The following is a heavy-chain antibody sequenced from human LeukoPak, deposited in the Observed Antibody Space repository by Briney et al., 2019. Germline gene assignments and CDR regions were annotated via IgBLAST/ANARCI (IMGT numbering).Heavy chain of an antibody. J-gene: IGHJ4*02. D-gene: IGHD1-1*01. CDR1: GSTFSSYG. V-gene: IGHV3-30*03. CDR2: VSYDGSYK. Sequence: GGSLRLSCAASGSTFSSYGMGWVRQAPGKGLEWVAVVSYDGSYKYYADSVKGGFTISRDNSKNTLYLQMNSLRVEDTAVYYCARAPGYGAAYYFDYWGQGTLVTVSS. CDR3: ARAPGYGAAYYFDY.